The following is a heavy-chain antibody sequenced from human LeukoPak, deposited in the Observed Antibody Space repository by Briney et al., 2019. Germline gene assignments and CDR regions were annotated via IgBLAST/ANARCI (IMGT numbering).Heavy chain of an antibody. Sequence: TGGSLRLSCAASGFTFSSYSMNWVRQAPGKGLEWVSYISSSSSTIYYADSVKGRFTISRDNAKNSLYLQMNSLRAEDTAVYYCARVAAVAVGSEPRQEATDWGQGTLVTVSS. D-gene: IGHD6-19*01. CDR2: ISSSSSTI. CDR3: ARVAAVAVGSEPRQEATD. CDR1: GFTFSSYS. V-gene: IGHV3-48*01. J-gene: IGHJ4*02.